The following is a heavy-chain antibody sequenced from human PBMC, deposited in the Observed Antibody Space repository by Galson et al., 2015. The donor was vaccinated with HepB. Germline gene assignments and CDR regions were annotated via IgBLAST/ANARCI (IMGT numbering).Heavy chain of an antibody. J-gene: IGHJ3*02. CDR2: IKGKTDGGTT. V-gene: IGHV3-15*07. CDR1: GFTFSNAW. D-gene: IGHD2-2*01. Sequence: SLRLSCAASGFTFSNAWMNWVRQAPGKGLEWVGRIKGKTDGGTTDYAAPVKGRFTISRDNAKNSLYLQMNSLRAEDTAVYYCARPPGSKDDAFDIWGQGTMVTVSS. CDR3: ARPPGSKDDAFDI.